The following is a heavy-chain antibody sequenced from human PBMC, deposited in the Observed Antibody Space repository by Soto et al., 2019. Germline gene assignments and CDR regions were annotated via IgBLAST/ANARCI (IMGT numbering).Heavy chain of an antibody. CDR2: ISAYNGNT. CDR3: ARDSDYDFLTGYFYYYYGMDV. D-gene: IGHD3-9*01. V-gene: IGHV1-18*04. CDR1: SYTFTSYG. J-gene: IGHJ6*02. Sequence: QVQLVQSGAEVKKPGASVKVSCKASSYTFTSYGISWVRQAPGQGLEWMGGISAYNGNTNYAQKLQGRVSMTTDTSTSTAYMELRSLRFDDTAVYYCARDSDYDFLTGYFYYYYGMDVWGQGTTVTDSS.